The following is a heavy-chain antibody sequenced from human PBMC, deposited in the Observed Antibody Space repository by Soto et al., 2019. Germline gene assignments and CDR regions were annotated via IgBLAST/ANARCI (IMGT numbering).Heavy chain of an antibody. CDR3: VRVGRLGGY. D-gene: IGHD3-16*01. CDR1: EFTFSSYW. J-gene: IGHJ4*02. V-gene: IGHV3-7*03. Sequence: GGSLRLSCTASEFTFSSYWMSWVRQAPGKGLGWVANIKEDGSGKYYVDSVKGRFSISRDNARNSLYLQMNGLRVEDTAVYYCVRVGRLGGYWGQGALVTVSS. CDR2: IKEDGSGK.